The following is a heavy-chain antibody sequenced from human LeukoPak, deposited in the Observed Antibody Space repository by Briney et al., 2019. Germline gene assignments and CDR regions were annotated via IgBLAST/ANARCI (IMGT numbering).Heavy chain of an antibody. V-gene: IGHV4-34*01. CDR2: INHSEST. J-gene: IGHJ5*02. CDR1: GGSFSGYY. D-gene: IGHD5-18*01. Sequence: SDTLSLTCAVYGGSFSGYYCSWIRQPPGKGLERIGEINHSESTNYNPSLKSRVTISVDTSTKQFSLKLSSVTAADTAVYYCARGSPTQIQLWFRWFDPWGQGTLVTVSS. CDR3: ARGSPTQIQLWFRWFDP.